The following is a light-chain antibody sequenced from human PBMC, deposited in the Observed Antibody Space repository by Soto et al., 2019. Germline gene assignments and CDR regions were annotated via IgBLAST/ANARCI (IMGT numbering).Light chain of an antibody. J-gene: IGKJ5*01. CDR2: AAS. CDR1: QDVSNY. Sequence: DIQLTQSPSALSASVGDRGPITCQASQDVSNYLNWYQQTLGKAPKLLIYAASNLETGVPSRFSGSGSGTYFSFTISRLQPEDFATYYCQQYSNLITFGQGTRLEIK. V-gene: IGKV1-33*01. CDR3: QQYSNLIT.